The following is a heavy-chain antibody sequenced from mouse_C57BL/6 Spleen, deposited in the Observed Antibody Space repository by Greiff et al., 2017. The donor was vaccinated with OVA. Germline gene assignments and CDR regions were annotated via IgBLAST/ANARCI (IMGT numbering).Heavy chain of an antibody. Sequence: QVHVKQSGAELVRPGASVKLSCKASGYTFTDYYINWVKQRPGQGLEWIARIYPGSGNTYYNEKFKGKATLTAEKSSSTAYMQLSSLTSEDSAVYFCASGITTVVGGDYWGQGTTLTVSS. CDR1: GYTFTDYY. J-gene: IGHJ2*01. CDR2: IYPGSGNT. CDR3: ASGITTVVGGDY. D-gene: IGHD1-1*01. V-gene: IGHV1-76*01.